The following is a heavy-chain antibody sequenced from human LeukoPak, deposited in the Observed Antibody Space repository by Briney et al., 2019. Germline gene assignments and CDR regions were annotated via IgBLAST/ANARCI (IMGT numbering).Heavy chain of an antibody. CDR2: LYFRGRT. CDR3: ARLNSPGWFDP. Sequence: SETLSLTCTVSGGSISSSTYYWAWIRQPPAKALEGIGNLYFRGRTYYNQSLKSRVTISVDTSKNQSSLKLSSVTAADTALYYCARLNSPGWFDPWGQGTLVTVSS. D-gene: IGHD4-23*01. J-gene: IGHJ5*02. CDR1: GGSISSSTYY. V-gene: IGHV4-39*01.